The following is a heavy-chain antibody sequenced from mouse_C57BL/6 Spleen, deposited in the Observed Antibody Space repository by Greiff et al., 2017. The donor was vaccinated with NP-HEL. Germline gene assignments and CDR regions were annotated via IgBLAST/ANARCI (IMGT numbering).Heavy chain of an antibody. CDR1: GFTFSSYA. J-gene: IGHJ1*03. D-gene: IGHD1-1*01. CDR3: AIDPGSRYSYFDV. CDR2: ISDGGSYT. V-gene: IGHV5-4*01. Sequence: EVQGVESGGGLVKPGGSLKLSCAASGFTFSSYAMSWVRQTPEKRLEWVATISDGGSYTYYPDNVKGRFPISRDNAKNNLYLQMSQLKSEDTATYYCAIDPGSRYSYFDVWGTETTVTVSS.